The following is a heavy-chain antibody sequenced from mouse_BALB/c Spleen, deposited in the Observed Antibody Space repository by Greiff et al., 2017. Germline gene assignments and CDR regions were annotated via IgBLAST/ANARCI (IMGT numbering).Heavy chain of an antibody. CDR2: ISSGSSTI. J-gene: IGHJ3*01. CDR1: GFTFSSFG. D-gene: IGHD2-4*01. CDR3: ARGGYDYDVGFAY. V-gene: IGHV5-17*02. Sequence: EVKLQESGGGLVQPGGSRKLSCAASGFTFSSFGMHWVRQAPEKGLEWVAYISSGSSTIYYADTVKGRFTISRDNPKNTLFLQMTSLRSEDTAMYYCARGGYDYDVGFAYWGQGTLVTVSA.